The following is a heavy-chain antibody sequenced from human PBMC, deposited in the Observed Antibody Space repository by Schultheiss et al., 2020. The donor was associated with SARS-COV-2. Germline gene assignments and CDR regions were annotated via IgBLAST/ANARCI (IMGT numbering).Heavy chain of an antibody. Sequence: SETLSLTCAVSGGSISSSNWWSWVRQPPGKGLEWIGEINHSGSTNYNPSLKSRVTISLDTSKNQFSLKLSSVTAADTAVYYCARELGWVDPWGQGTLVTVSS. J-gene: IGHJ5*02. V-gene: IGHV4-4*02. D-gene: IGHD3-16*01. CDR2: INHSGST. CDR1: GGSISSSNW. CDR3: ARELGWVDP.